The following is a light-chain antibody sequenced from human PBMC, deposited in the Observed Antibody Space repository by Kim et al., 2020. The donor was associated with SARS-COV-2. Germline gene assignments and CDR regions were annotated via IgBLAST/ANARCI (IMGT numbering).Light chain of an antibody. CDR1: NSDVGGYNF. Sequence: GRSLTISCTGTNSDVGGYNFVSWYQQHPGKVPKLILYDVINRPSGISPRFSGSKSGNTASLTISGLQADDEADYYCSSYTSSNTLVFGTGTKVTVL. J-gene: IGLJ1*01. CDR2: DVI. V-gene: IGLV2-14*03. CDR3: SSYTSSNTLV.